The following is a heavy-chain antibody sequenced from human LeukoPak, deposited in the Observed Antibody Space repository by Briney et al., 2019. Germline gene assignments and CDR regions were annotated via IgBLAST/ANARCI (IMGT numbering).Heavy chain of an antibody. Sequence: GGSLRLSCAASGFTFSSYAMSWVRQAPGKGLEWVANIKQDGSEKYYVDSVKGRFTISRDNAKNSLYLQMNSLRAEDTAVYYCARVYLRNWFDPWGQGTLVTVSS. CDR1: GFTFSSYA. CDR2: IKQDGSEK. CDR3: ARVYLRNWFDP. D-gene: IGHD4-17*01. V-gene: IGHV3-7*01. J-gene: IGHJ5*02.